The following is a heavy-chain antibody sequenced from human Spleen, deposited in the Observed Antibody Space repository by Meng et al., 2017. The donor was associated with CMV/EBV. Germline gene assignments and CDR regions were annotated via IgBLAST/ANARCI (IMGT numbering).Heavy chain of an antibody. CDR1: GYTFTGYY. D-gene: IGHD6-19*01. CDR3: ARGEGWYGSGWTPGDFDC. J-gene: IGHJ4*02. V-gene: IGHV1-2*02. CDR2: INPNSGGT. Sequence: ASVKVSCKASGYTFTGYYMHWVRQAPGQGLEWMGWINPNSGGTNYAQKFQGRVTMTRDTSISTAYMELSSLRSEDTALYYCARGEGWYGSGWTPGDFDCWGQGTLVTVSS.